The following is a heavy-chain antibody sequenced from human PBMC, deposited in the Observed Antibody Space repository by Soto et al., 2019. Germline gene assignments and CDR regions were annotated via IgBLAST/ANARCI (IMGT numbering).Heavy chain of an antibody. CDR3: AKDLITGPTLEWWHYYYYYGMDV. CDR1: GFAFSRYS. CDR2: IGTADI. Sequence: PGGSLRLSCAATGFAFSRYSMSWVRQAPGKGLEWVSFIGTADIYYADSVKGRFTISRDNSKNMVFLQMNSLRADDTAVYYCAKDLITGPTLEWWHYYYYYGMDVWGQGTTVTV. J-gene: IGHJ6*02. V-gene: IGHV3-23*01. D-gene: IGHD1-7*01.